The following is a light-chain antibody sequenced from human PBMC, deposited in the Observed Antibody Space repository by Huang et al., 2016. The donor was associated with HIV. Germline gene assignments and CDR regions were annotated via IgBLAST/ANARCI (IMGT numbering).Light chain of an antibody. J-gene: IGKJ2*01. CDR1: QSVSSN. Sequence: EIVMTQSPATLSVSPGERATLSCRASQSVSSNLAWYQQKPGQAPRLLIYGASTRATGIPARFSGSGSGTEFTLTISSLQSEDVAVYYCQQYNNWPLPFGQGTKLEIK. CDR3: QQYNNWPLP. CDR2: GAS. V-gene: IGKV3D-15*01.